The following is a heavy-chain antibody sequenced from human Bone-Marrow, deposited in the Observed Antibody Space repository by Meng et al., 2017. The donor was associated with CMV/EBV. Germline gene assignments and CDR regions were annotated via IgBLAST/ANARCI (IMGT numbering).Heavy chain of an antibody. CDR1: GFTFSDYY. CDR2: IYYSGST. Sequence: ESLKISCAASGFTFSDYYMSWVRQPPGKGLEWIGYIYYSGSTNYNPSLKSRVTISVDTSKNQFSLKLSSVTAADTAVYYCARDGLVEYQRKGAFDIWGQGTMVTVSS. V-gene: IGHV4-59*01. D-gene: IGHD2-2*01. J-gene: IGHJ3*02. CDR3: ARDGLVEYQRKGAFDI.